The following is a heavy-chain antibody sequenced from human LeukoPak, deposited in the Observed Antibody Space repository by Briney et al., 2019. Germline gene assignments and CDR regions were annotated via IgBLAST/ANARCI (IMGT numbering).Heavy chain of an antibody. J-gene: IGHJ6*02. Sequence: GASVNVSFKASGGTFSIYAISWVRQAPGQGLEWMGGIIPIFGTANYAQKFQGRVTITADESTSTAYMELSSLRSEDTAVYYCARRISNPELYYYYYYGMDVWGQGTTVTVSS. V-gene: IGHV1-69*01. CDR1: GGTFSIYA. D-gene: IGHD1-7*01. CDR2: IIPIFGTA. CDR3: ARRISNPELYYYYYYGMDV.